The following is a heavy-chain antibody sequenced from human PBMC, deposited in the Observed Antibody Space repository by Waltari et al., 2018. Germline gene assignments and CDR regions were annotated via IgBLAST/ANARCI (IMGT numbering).Heavy chain of an antibody. Sequence: EEQLVESGGGLVQPGRSLRLSCAASGFTFDANAMHWVRQAPGKGLEWVSSISWNGENVAYADSVKGRYTISRDNAKKSLFLQMNSVRPEDTALYYCARKIRTYYVVAFDLWGQGTMVLVSS. D-gene: IGHD1-26*01. CDR1: GFTFDANA. J-gene: IGHJ3*01. CDR3: ARKIRTYYVVAFDL. V-gene: IGHV3-9*01. CDR2: ISWNGENV.